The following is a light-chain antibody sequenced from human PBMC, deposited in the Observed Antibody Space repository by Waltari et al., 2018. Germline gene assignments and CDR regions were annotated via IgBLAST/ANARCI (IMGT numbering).Light chain of an antibody. Sequence: TQLTQSPSSLAASVGDRVTISCRTSQVILGYLAWYQQKPGKAPKLLIYAASTLQSGVPSRFSGSGSGMDFNITISNLQPEDFATYYCQQLKSYPITFGPGTKVDIK. CDR1: QVILGY. CDR3: QQLKSYPIT. J-gene: IGKJ3*01. CDR2: AAS. V-gene: IGKV1-9*01.